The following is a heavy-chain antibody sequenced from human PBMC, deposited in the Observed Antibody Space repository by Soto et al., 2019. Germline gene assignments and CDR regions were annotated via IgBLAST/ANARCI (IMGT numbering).Heavy chain of an antibody. Sequence: SQTLSLTCAISGDSVSSNSAALNWIRQSPSRGLEWLGRTYYRSKWYNDYAVSVKSRITINPDTSKNQFSLQLSSVTPEDTAVYYCARDYGSGWFHLDYWGQGTLVTVSS. CDR2: TYYRSKWYN. D-gene: IGHD6-19*01. J-gene: IGHJ4*02. CDR1: GDSVSSNSAA. V-gene: IGHV6-1*01. CDR3: ARDYGSGWFHLDY.